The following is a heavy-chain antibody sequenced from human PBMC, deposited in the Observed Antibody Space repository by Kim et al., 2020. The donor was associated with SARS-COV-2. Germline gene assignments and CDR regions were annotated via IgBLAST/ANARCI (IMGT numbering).Heavy chain of an antibody. CDR2: IWYDGSNK. Sequence: GGSLRLSCAASGFTFSSYGMHWVRQAPGKGLEWVAVIWYDGSNKYYADSVKGRFTISRDNSKNTLYLQMNSLRAEDTAVYYCARVFATYAFDIWGQGTMVTVSS. CDR1: GFTFSSYG. CDR3: ARVFATYAFDI. J-gene: IGHJ3*02. D-gene: IGHD2-21*01. V-gene: IGHV3-33*01.